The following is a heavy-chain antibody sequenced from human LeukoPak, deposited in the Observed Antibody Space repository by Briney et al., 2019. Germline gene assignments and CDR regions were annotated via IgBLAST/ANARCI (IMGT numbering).Heavy chain of an antibody. Sequence: SETLSLTCTVSGGSISSYYWSWIRQPAGKGLEWIGRRSTNYNPSFKSRVTMSVDTSKNQFSLKLSSVTAADTAVYYCARDSGTTGEVKFDPWGQGTLVTVSS. CDR1: GGSISSYY. D-gene: IGHD3-10*01. CDR3: ARDSGTTGEVKFDP. CDR2: RST. V-gene: IGHV4-4*07. J-gene: IGHJ5*02.